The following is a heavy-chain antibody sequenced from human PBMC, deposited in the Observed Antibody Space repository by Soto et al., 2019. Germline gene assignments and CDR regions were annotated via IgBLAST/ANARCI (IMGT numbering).Heavy chain of an antibody. V-gene: IGHV3-9*01. D-gene: IGHD3-10*01. J-gene: IGHJ4*02. CDR2: ISWNSGSI. CDR3: EKVQRGRTRPDY. Sequence: SLRLSCAASGFTVDDYAMHWVRQAPGKGLEWVSGISWNSGSIGYADSVRGRFTISRDNAKNSLYLQMNSLRAEDTALYYCEKVQRGRTRPDYWGQGTLVTVSS. CDR1: GFTVDDYA.